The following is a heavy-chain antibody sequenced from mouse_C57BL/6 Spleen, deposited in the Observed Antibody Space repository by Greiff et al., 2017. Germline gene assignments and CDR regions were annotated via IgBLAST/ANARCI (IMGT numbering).Heavy chain of an antibody. J-gene: IGHJ1*03. CDR2: IDPANGNT. CDR3: ASPLTTVVVGVCDWYFDV. CDR1: GFNIKNTY. V-gene: IGHV14-3*01. D-gene: IGHD1-1*01. Sequence: EVKLQESVAELVRPGASVKLSCTASGFNIKNTYMHWVKQRPEQGLEWIGRIDPANGNTKYAPKFQGKATITADTSSNTAYLQLSSLTSEDTAIYYGASPLTTVVVGVCDWYFDVWGTGTTVTVSS.